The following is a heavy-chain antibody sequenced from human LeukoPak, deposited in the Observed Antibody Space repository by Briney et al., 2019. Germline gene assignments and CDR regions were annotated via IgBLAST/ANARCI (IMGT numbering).Heavy chain of an antibody. D-gene: IGHD3-10*01. CDR1: GFTFKNYG. V-gene: IGHV3-30*02. Sequence: GGSLRLSCATSGFTFKNYGMHWVRQAPGEWLEWVTFLDYTGNNQYYADSMKGRLTISRDNSKNTVFLQMNNLRLEDTAIYYCVKDVHYLGSYRESLDPWGQGTLVTVSS. CDR2: LDYTGNNQ. CDR3: VKDVHYLGSYRESLDP. J-gene: IGHJ5*02.